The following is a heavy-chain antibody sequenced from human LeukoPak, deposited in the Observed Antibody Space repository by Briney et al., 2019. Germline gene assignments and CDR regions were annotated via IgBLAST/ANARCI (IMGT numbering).Heavy chain of an antibody. CDR1: GFTFSSYA. CDR2: ISGSGGST. CDR3: AKDGSSVVPAAILTSP. Sequence: GGSLRLSCAASGFTFSSYAMSWVRQAPGKGLEWVSAISGSGGSTYYADSVKGRFTISRDNSKNTLYLQMNSLRAEDTAVYYCAKDGSSVVPAAILTSPWGQGTLVTVSS. D-gene: IGHD2-2*01. V-gene: IGHV3-23*01. J-gene: IGHJ5*02.